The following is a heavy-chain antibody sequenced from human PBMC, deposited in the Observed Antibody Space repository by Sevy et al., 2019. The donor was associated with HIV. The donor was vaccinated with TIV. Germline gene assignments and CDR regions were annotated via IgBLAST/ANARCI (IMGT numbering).Heavy chain of an antibody. J-gene: IGHJ5*02. V-gene: IGHV1-24*01. D-gene: IGHD2-15*01. CDR3: ATVGLGYYSGSSYYQGDWFDP. CDR1: GYSLRKLS. Sequence: ASVKVSCKVFGYSLRKLSMHWVRQAPGKGLEWMGSLDPGNGEITYAQTLQGRVTMTEDTSTDTAYMELSSLTSEDTANYYCATVGLGYYSGSSYYQGDWFDPWGQGTLVTVSS. CDR2: LDPGNGEI.